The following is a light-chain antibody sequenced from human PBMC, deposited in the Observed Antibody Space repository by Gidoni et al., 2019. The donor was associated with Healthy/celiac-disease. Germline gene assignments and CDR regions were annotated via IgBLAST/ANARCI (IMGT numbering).Light chain of an antibody. CDR2: KDS. CDR1: ALPKQY. Sequence: SYELPQPPSVPVSPGQTARITCSGDALPKQYAYWYQQKPGQAPVLVIYKDSERPSGIPERFSGSSSGTTVTLTISGVQAEDEADYYCQSADSSGTYYVVFGGGTKLTVL. CDR3: QSADSSGTYYVV. V-gene: IGLV3-25*03. J-gene: IGLJ2*01.